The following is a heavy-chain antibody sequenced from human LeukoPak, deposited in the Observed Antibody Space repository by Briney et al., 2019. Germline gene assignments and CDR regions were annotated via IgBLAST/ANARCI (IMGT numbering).Heavy chain of an antibody. CDR3: ARGRASIAALFDP. CDR1: GGSISSYY. J-gene: IGHJ5*02. CDR2: IYYSGST. Sequence: PSETLSLTCTVSGGSISSYYWSWIRQPPGKGLEWIGYIYYSGSTNYNPSLKSRVTISVDTSKNQFSLKLSSVTAADTAVYYCARGRASIAALFDPWGQGTLVTVSS. D-gene: IGHD6-6*01. V-gene: IGHV4-59*01.